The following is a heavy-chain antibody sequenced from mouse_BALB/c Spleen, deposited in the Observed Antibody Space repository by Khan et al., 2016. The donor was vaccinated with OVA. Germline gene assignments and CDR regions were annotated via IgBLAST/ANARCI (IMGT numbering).Heavy chain of an antibody. D-gene: IGHD2-12*01. V-gene: IGHV1-4*01. J-gene: IGHJ4*01. CDR1: GYTFTSHT. CDR3: AKHTTEYALDY. Sequence: QVQLQQSGAELARPGASVKMSCKASGYTFTSHTMHWIKQRPGQGLEWIGYINPRSGYNQKLNDKATLTADISSSTAYMQLSSLTSEDSAVYYCAKHTTEYALDYWGQGTSVTVSS. CDR2: INPRSG.